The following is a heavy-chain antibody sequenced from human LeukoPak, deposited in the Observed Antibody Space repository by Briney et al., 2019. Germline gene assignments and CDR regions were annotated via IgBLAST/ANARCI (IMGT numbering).Heavy chain of an antibody. Sequence: GGSLRLSCAASGFTFSTYAMRWVRQAPGKGLEWVANIKPDGTTKFYVDSVKGRFTISRDNALNSLYLQMNSLRAEDTAIYYCARSIPYGTTWYGRSDYWGQGTLVTVSS. V-gene: IGHV3-7*03. CDR3: ARSIPYGTTWYGRSDY. CDR1: GFTFSTYA. CDR2: IKPDGTTK. J-gene: IGHJ4*02. D-gene: IGHD6-13*01.